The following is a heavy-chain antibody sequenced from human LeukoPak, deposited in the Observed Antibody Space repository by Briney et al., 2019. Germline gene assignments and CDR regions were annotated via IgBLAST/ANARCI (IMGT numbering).Heavy chain of an antibody. CDR2: VYYSGST. V-gene: IGHV4-31*03. CDR1: GGSISSGGYY. Sequence: IPSQTLSLTCTVSGGSISSGGYYWSWIRQHPGKGLEWIGYVYYSGSTYYNPSLKSRVTISVDTSKNQFSLKMRSVTAADTAVYYCARTPPPGATAYGVVDHWGQGTLVTVSS. J-gene: IGHJ5*02. CDR3: ARTPPPGATAYGVVDH. D-gene: IGHD3-10*01.